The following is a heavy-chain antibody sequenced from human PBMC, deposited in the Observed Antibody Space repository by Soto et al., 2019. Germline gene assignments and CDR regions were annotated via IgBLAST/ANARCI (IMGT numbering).Heavy chain of an antibody. CDR1: GFSFTTYW. CDR2: IYPGDSKT. J-gene: IGHJ2*01. V-gene: IGHV5-51*01. Sequence: PGESLKISCKGSGFSFTTYWIAWVRQMPGKGLEWMGIIYPGDSKTTYSPSFQGQVTISADKSISTAYLQWSSLKASDTAMYYCARGDTALSYWYFDLWGRGTLVTVSS. CDR3: ARGDTALSYWYFDL. D-gene: IGHD5-18*01.